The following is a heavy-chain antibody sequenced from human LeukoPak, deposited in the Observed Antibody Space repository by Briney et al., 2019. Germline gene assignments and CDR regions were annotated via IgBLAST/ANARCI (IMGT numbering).Heavy chain of an antibody. Sequence: GGSLRLSCAASGFTFSNAWMSWVRQAPGKGLEWVGRIKSKTDGGTPDYAAPVKGRFTISRDDSKNTLYLQMNSLKTEDTAVYYCTTFNSGYALDYWGQGTLVTVSS. CDR3: TTFNSGYALDY. D-gene: IGHD5-12*01. CDR1: GFTFSNAW. CDR2: IKSKTDGGTP. V-gene: IGHV3-15*01. J-gene: IGHJ4*02.